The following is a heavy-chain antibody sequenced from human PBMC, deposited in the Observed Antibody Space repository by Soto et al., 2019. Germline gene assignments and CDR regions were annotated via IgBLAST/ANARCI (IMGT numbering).Heavy chain of an antibody. CDR1: VFTFSSYA. D-gene: IGHD3-10*01. Sequence: GTLRLSCAASVFTFSSYAMSWVRQAPGKGLEWVSSVSAGGDVTYYSDSVKGRFTISRDNSNNALFLQMNSLRAEDTALYYCARGDRGGSGSPASYYYSGLDVWGQGTTVTVSS. CDR2: VSAGGDVT. V-gene: IGHV3-23*01. CDR3: ARGDRGGSGSPASYYYSGLDV. J-gene: IGHJ6*02.